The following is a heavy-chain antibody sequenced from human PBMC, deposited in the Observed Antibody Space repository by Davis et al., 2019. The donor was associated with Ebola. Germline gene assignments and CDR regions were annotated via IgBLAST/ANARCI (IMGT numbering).Heavy chain of an antibody. D-gene: IGHD5-12*01. CDR3: AKGFTRGYSGHEKTYGMDV. J-gene: IGHJ6*01. CDR2: INPNSGGT. CDR1: GYTFTGYY. V-gene: IGHV1-2*02. Sequence: ASVKVSCKASGYTFTGYYMHWVRQAPGQGLEWMGWINPNSGGTNYAQKFQGRVTMTRDTSISTAYMELSSLRSDDTAMYYCAKGFTRGYSGHEKTYGMDVWGQGTTVTVSA.